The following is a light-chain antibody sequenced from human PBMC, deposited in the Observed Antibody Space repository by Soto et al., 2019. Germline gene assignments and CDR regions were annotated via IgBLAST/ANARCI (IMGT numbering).Light chain of an antibody. V-gene: IGKV3-15*01. CDR3: QQYYTIPLT. CDR1: QSVYSN. Sequence: EIVMTQSPATLSVSPGERATLSCRASQSVYSNVAWYQQRPGQAPRLLIYRASTRATGIPARFSGSGSGTEFTLTISSLQAEDVAVYYCQQYYTIPLTFGGGTKVDIK. J-gene: IGKJ4*01. CDR2: RAS.